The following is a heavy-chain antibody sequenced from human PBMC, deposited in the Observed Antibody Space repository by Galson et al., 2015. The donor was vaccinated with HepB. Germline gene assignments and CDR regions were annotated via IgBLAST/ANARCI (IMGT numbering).Heavy chain of an antibody. V-gene: IGHV3-7*01. D-gene: IGHD4-23*01. CDR1: GFTFSSYW. CDR2: IKQDGSEK. CDR3: ARHYGGNWHYYMDV. Sequence: SLRLSCAASGFTFSSYWMSWVRQAPGKGLEWVANIKQDGSEKYYVDSVKGRFTISRDNAKNSLYLQMNSLRAEDTAVYYCARHYGGNWHYYMDVWGKGTTVTVSS. J-gene: IGHJ6*03.